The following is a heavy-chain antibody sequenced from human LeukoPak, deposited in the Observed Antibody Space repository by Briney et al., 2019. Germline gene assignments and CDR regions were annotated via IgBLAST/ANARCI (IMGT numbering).Heavy chain of an antibody. D-gene: IGHD3-3*01. Sequence: SGTLSLTCAVSGGSISSSNWWSWVRQPPGKGLEWIGEIYHSGSTNYNPSLKSRVTMSVDTSNNQFSLKLTSVTAADTAVYYCARDQGDFFGVVLNRAFDIWGQGTMVTVSS. V-gene: IGHV4-4*02. CDR3: ARDQGDFFGVVLNRAFDI. J-gene: IGHJ3*02. CDR1: GGSISSSNW. CDR2: IYHSGST.